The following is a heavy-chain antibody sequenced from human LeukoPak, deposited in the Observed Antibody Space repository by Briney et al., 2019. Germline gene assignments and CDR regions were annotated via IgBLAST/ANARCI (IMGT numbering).Heavy chain of an antibody. Sequence: ASVKVSCKASGYTFTSYGISWVRQAPGKGLEWMGGFDPEDGETIYAQKFQGRVTMTEDTSTDTAYMELSSLRSEDTAVYYCATTYYYDSSGSPPFDYWGQGTLVTVSS. J-gene: IGHJ4*02. CDR3: ATTYYYDSSGSPPFDY. D-gene: IGHD3-22*01. CDR1: GYTFTSYG. CDR2: FDPEDGET. V-gene: IGHV1-24*01.